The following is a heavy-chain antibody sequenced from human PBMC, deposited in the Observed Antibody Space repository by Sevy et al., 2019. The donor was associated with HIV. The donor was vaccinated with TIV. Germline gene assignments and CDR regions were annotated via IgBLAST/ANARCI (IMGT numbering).Heavy chain of an antibody. CDR2: ITSSSSTI. J-gene: IGHJ4*02. V-gene: IGHV3-48*02. CDR3: ARAQADYGDFGGHFDH. CDR1: GFRFSSFS. Sequence: GGSLRLSCAASGFRFSSFSMNWVRQAPGKGLEWVSYITSSSSTIFYADSVKGRFTISRDNAKNSLYLQMSSLRDEDTAVYYRARAQADYGDFGGHFDHWGQGSLVTVSS. D-gene: IGHD4-17*01.